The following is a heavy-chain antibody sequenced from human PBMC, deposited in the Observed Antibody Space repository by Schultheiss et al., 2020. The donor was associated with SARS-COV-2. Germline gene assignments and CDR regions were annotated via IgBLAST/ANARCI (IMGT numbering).Heavy chain of an antibody. CDR1: GDSVSSNSAA. D-gene: IGHD3-22*01. CDR3: ARGSTGNHYYDSSGPDDWFDP. V-gene: IGHV6-1*01. CDR2: TYYRSKWYN. J-gene: IGHJ5*02. Sequence: SQTLSLTCAISGDSVSSNSAAWNWIRQSPSRGLEWLGRTYYRSKWYNDYAVSVKSRITINPDTSKNQFSLQLNSVTPEDTAVYYCARGSTGNHYYDSSGPDDWFDPWGQGTLVTVSS.